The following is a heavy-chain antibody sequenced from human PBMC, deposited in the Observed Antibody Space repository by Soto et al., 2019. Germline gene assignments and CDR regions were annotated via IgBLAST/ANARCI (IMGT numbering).Heavy chain of an antibody. J-gene: IGHJ4*02. CDR2: INPNSGGT. Sequence: GASVKVSCKASGYTFTGYYMHWLRQAPGQGLEWMGWINPNSGGTNYAQKFQGRVTMTRDTSISTAYMELSRLRSDDTAVYYCARYSYYDSSGYYYFDYWGQGTLVTVSS. V-gene: IGHV1-2*02. CDR3: ARYSYYDSSGYYYFDY. CDR1: GYTFTGYY. D-gene: IGHD3-22*01.